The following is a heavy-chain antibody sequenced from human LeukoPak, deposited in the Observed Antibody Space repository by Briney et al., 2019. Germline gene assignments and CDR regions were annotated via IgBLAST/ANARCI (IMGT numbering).Heavy chain of an antibody. CDR2: INPSGGST. V-gene: IGHV1-46*01. CDR1: GYTFTSYY. J-gene: IGHJ4*02. Sequence: ASVKVSCKASGYTFTSYYMHWVRQAPGQGLEWMGIINPSGGSTSYAQKFQGRVTMTRGTYTSTVYMELSSLRSEDTAVYYCARRAPPSSGYYYFDYWGQGTLVTVSS. D-gene: IGHD3-22*01. CDR3: ARRAPPSSGYYYFDY.